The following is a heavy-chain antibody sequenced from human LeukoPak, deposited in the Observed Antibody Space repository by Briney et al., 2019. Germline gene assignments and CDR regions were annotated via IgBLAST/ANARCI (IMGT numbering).Heavy chain of an antibody. Sequence: SETLSLTCTVSGGSISSSSYYWGWIRQPPGKGLEWIGSIYYSGSTYYNPSLKSRVTISVDTSKNQFSLKLSSVTAADTAVYYCARAGKRGYSYGYSFDYWGQGTLVTVSS. CDR3: ARAGKRGYSYGYSFDY. CDR2: IYYSGST. V-gene: IGHV4-39*07. J-gene: IGHJ4*02. CDR1: GGSISSSSYY. D-gene: IGHD5-18*01.